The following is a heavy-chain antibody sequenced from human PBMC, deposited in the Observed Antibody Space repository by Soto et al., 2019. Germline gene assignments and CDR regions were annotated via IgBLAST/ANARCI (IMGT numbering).Heavy chain of an antibody. Sequence: QVQLVQSGAEVKKPGASVKVSCKASGYTFTSYAMHWVRQAPGQRLEWMGWINAVNGNTKYSQKFQGRVTITRATSARTAYMQMSSLRSEDTAVYYCARERSSGWSWAGGGFDPWGQGTLVTVSS. CDR2: INAVNGNT. J-gene: IGHJ5*02. V-gene: IGHV1-3*01. CDR3: ARERSSGWSWAGGGFDP. CDR1: GYTFTSYA. D-gene: IGHD6-19*01.